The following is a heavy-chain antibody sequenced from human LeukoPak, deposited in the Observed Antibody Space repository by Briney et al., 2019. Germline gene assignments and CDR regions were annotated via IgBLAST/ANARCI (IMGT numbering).Heavy chain of an antibody. J-gene: IGHJ4*02. CDR1: GGSISSSSYY. D-gene: IGHD4-23*01. CDR2: ICYSGST. CDR3: ARRGNGIF. Sequence: SETLSLTCTVSGGSISSSSYYWGWIRQPPGKGLEWIGSICYSGSTYYNPSLKSRVTISVDTSKNQFSLKLSSVTAADTAVYYCARRGNGIFWGQGTLVTVSS. V-gene: IGHV4-39*01.